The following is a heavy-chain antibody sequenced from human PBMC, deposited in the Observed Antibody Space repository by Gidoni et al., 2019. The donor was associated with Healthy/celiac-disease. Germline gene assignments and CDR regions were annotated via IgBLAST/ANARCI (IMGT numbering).Heavy chain of an antibody. D-gene: IGHD2-21*02. CDR1: GFSLSTSGVG. V-gene: IGHV2-5*01. Sequence: QITLKESGPTLVKPTQTLTLTCTFSGFSLSTSGVGVGWIRQPPGKDLEWLALIYWNDDKRYSPSLKSRLTITKDTSKNQVVLTMTNMDPVDTATYYCAHLIRTYCGGDCAHKYFQHWGQGTLVTVSS. CDR3: AHLIRTYCGGDCAHKYFQH. CDR2: IYWNDDK. J-gene: IGHJ1*01.